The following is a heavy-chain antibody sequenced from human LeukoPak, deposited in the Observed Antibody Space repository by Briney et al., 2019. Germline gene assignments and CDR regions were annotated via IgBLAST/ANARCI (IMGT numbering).Heavy chain of an antibody. J-gene: IGHJ4*02. CDR3: ARVGIQLWRRNYFDY. Sequence: SETLSLTCAVYGGSFSGYYWNWIRQPPGKGLEWIGEINHSGSTNYNPSLKSRVTISVDTSKNQFSLKLSSVTAADTAVYYCARVGIQLWRRNYFDYWGQGTLVTVSS. CDR1: GGSFSGYY. D-gene: IGHD5-18*01. CDR2: INHSGST. V-gene: IGHV4-34*01.